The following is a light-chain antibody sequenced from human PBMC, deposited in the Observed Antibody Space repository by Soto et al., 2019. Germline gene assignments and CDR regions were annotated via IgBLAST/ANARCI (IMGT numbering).Light chain of an antibody. J-gene: IGKJ5*01. CDR2: GAS. V-gene: IGKV3-20*01. Sequence: EFVLTQSPGTLSVSPGERATLSCRASQTVRNNYLAWYQKKPGQAPRLLMHGASSRATGIPDRFSGSGSGADLTLTISRVEPEDFAVYYCQHYGTSPEVTFGQGTRLEIK. CDR3: QHYGTSPEVT. CDR1: QTVRNNY.